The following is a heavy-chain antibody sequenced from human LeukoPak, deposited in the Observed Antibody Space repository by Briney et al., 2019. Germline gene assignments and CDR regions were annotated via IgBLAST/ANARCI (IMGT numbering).Heavy chain of an antibody. CDR1: GFTFSSYG. J-gene: IGHJ4*02. Sequence: GGSLRLSCAASGFTFSSYGMHWVRQAPGKGLEWVAVISYDGSNKYYADSVKGRFTISRDNSKNTLYLQMNSLRAEDTAVYYCARLLVYNSGGEAFDHWGQGTLVTVSS. D-gene: IGHD1-20*01. CDR2: ISYDGSNK. V-gene: IGHV3-30*03. CDR3: ARLLVYNSGGEAFDH.